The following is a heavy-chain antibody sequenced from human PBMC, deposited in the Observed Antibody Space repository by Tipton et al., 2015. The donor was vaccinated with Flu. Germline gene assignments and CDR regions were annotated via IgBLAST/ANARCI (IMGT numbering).Heavy chain of an antibody. CDR2: ITNSRTYI. CDR3: AREEGHYYDTSGFFDY. V-gene: IGHV3-21*01. CDR1: GFAFSSSS. D-gene: IGHD3-22*01. Sequence: SLRLSCATSGFAFSSSSMNWVRQAPGKGLEWVSTITNSRTYIYYADSVEGRFTVSRDNAKNSLFLQMNSLRAEDTAVYYCAREEGHYYDTSGFFDYWGQGTLVTVSS. J-gene: IGHJ4*02.